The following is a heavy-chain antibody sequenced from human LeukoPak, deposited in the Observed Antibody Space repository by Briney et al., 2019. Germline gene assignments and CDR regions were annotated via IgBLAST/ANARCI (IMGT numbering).Heavy chain of an antibody. CDR1: GGSFSGYY. J-gene: IGHJ5*02. V-gene: IGHV4-34*01. D-gene: IGHD3-9*01. CDR2: INHSGST. CDR3: ARDLPYNYDILTGYFRWFDP. Sequence: SETLSLTCAVYGGSFSGYYWSWIRQPPGKGLEWIGEINHSGSTNYNPSLKSRVTISVDTSKNQFSLKLSSVTAADTAVYYCARDLPYNYDILTGYFRWFDPWGHGTLVTVSS.